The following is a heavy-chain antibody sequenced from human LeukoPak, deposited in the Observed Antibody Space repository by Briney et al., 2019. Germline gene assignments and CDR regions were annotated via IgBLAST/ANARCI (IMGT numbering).Heavy chain of an antibody. Sequence: ASVKVSCKASGYKFNNFGISWVRQAPGQGLEWMGIINPSGGSTSYAQKFQGRVTMTRDTSTSTVYMELSSLRSEDTAVYYCARVAASCGGDCYSDYWGQGTLVTVSS. V-gene: IGHV1-46*02. D-gene: IGHD2-21*02. CDR3: ARVAASCGGDCYSDY. CDR2: INPSGGST. CDR1: GYKFNNFG. J-gene: IGHJ4*02.